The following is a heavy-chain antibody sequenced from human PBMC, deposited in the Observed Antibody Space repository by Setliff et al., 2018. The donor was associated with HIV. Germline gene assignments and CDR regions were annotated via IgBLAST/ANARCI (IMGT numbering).Heavy chain of an antibody. CDR3: ARSRGIGNYHWDV. Sequence: GGSLRLSCAASGFTFSDSAIHWVRQASGKGLEWVGRIKNIYEGGTTDYAAPVKGRFTIASDDARQSLYLQMDNVGVEDTAVYYGARSRGIGNYHWDVWGTGTTVTVS. D-gene: IGHD3-10*01. CDR2: IKNIYEGGTT. J-gene: IGHJ6*03. V-gene: IGHV3-15*01. CDR1: GFTFSDSA.